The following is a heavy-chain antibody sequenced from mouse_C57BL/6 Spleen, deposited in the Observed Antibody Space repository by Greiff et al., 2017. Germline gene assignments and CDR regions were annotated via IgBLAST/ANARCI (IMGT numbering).Heavy chain of an antibody. CDR2: ISGGGGNT. V-gene: IGHV5-9*01. D-gene: IGHD4-1*01. CDR1: GFTFSSYT. J-gene: IGHJ2*01. Sequence: EVKVEESGGGLVKPGGSLKLSCAASGFTFSSYTMSWVRQTPEKRLEWVATISGGGGNTYYPDSVKGRFTISRDNAKNTLYLQMSSLRSEDTALYYCARQAGNYFDYWGQGTTLTVSS. CDR3: ARQAGNYFDY.